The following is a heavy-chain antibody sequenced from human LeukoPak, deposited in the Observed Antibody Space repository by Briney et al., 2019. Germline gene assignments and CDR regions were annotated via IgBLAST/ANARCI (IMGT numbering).Heavy chain of an antibody. CDR1: GGTFSSYA. J-gene: IGHJ4*02. D-gene: IGHD5-24*01. Sequence: SVKVSCKASGGTFSSYAISWVRQAPGQGLEWMGRIIPILGIANYAQKFQARVTITADKSTSTAYMELSSLRSEDTAVYYCARGVEMATTGYYWGQGTLVTVSS. V-gene: IGHV1-69*04. CDR2: IIPILGIA. CDR3: ARGVEMATTGYY.